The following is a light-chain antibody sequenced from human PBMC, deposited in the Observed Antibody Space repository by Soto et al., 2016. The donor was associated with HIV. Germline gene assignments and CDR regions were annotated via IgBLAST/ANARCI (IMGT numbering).Light chain of an antibody. V-gene: IGKV1-5*03. CDR3: QQYDNLPIT. CDR1: QSISSW. Sequence: DIQMTQSPSTLSASVGDRVTITCRASQSISSWLAWYQQKPGKAPKLLIYKASSLASGVPSRFSGSGSGTEFTLTISSLQPDDFATYYCQQYDNLPITFGQGTRLEIK. CDR2: KAS. J-gene: IGKJ5*01.